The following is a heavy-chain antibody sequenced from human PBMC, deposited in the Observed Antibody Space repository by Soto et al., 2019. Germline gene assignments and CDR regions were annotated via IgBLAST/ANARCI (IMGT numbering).Heavy chain of an antibody. V-gene: IGHV1-69*12. J-gene: IGHJ5*02. Sequence: QVQLVQSGAEVKKPGSSVKVSCKASGGTFSSYAISWVRQAPGQGLEWMGGIIPIFGTANYAQKFQGRVTITADESTSTDYMELSSLRSEDTAVYYCARTGCISTNCYLYWFDPWGQGTLVTVSS. CDR1: GGTFSSYA. D-gene: IGHD2-2*01. CDR2: IIPIFGTA. CDR3: ARTGCISTNCYLYWFDP.